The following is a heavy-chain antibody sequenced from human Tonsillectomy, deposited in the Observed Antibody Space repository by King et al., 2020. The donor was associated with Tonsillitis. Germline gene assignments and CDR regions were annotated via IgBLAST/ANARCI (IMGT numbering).Heavy chain of an antibody. J-gene: IGHJ4*02. CDR3: ARGSGSPRYIDIDY. CDR2: IYYSGST. D-gene: IGHD1-26*01. CDR1: GGSISSGGYS. V-gene: IGHV4-30-4*07. Sequence: QLQESGPGLVKPSQTLSLTCAVSGGSISSGGYSWRWIRQPPGKGLEWIGYIYYSGSTYYNPSLKSRVTISVDTSKNQFSLKLSSVTAADTAVYYCARGSGSPRYIDIDYWGQGTLVTVSS.